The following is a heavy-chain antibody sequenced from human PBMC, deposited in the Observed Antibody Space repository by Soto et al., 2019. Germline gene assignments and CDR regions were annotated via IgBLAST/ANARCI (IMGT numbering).Heavy chain of an antibody. J-gene: IGHJ5*02. Sequence: SETLSLTCTVSGYSISSGYYWGWIRQPPGKGLEWIGSIYHSGSTYYNPSLKSRVTISVDTSKNQFSLKLSSVTAADTAVYYCAGAATEDIVVVPAAIWFDPWGQGTLVTVSS. CDR1: GYSISSGYY. D-gene: IGHD2-2*01. CDR3: AGAATEDIVVVPAAIWFDP. V-gene: IGHV4-38-2*02. CDR2: IYHSGST.